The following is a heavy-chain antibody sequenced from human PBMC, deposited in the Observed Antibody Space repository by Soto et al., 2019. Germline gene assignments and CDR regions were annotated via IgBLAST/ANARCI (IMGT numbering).Heavy chain of an antibody. J-gene: IGHJ4*02. CDR3: ARGITVFGVVIWVD. D-gene: IGHD3-3*01. CDR2: IYYSGST. V-gene: IGHV4-59*01. CDR1: GGSISSYY. Sequence: PSETLSLTCTVSGGSISSYYWSWIRQPPGKGLEWIGYIYYSGSTNYNPSLKSRVTISVDTSKNQFSLKLSSVTAADTAVYYCARGITVFGVVIWVDWGQGTLVTVSS.